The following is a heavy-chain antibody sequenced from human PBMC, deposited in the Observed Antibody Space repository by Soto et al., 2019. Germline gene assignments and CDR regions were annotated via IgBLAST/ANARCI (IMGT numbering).Heavy chain of an antibody. Sequence: GASVKVSCKVSGYTLTELSMHWVRQAPGKGLEWMGGFDPEDGETIYAQKFQGRVTMTEDTSTDTAYMELSSLRSEDTAVYYCATDRGYDYVWGSYRHKNWFDPWGQGTLVTVSS. CDR2: FDPEDGET. D-gene: IGHD3-16*02. J-gene: IGHJ5*02. CDR3: ATDRGYDYVWGSYRHKNWFDP. CDR1: GYTLTELS. V-gene: IGHV1-24*01.